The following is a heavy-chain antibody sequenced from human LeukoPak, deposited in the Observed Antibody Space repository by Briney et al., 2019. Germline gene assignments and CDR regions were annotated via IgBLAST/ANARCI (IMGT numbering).Heavy chain of an antibody. CDR1: GGTFSSYA. D-gene: IGHD3-22*01. J-gene: IGHJ4*02. V-gene: IGHV1-69*05. CDR2: IIPIFGTA. CDR3: ESFDSSGYYPFDY. Sequence: SVKVSCKASGGTFSSYAISWVRQAPGQGLEWMGGIIPIFGTANYAQKFQGRVTITTDESTSTAYMELSSLRSEDTAVYYCESFDSSGYYPFDYWGQGTLVTVSS.